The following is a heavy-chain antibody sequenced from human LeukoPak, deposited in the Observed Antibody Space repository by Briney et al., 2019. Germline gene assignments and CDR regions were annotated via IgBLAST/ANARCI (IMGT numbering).Heavy chain of an antibody. V-gene: IGHV3-21*04. CDR3: ARTIRDFVYYDILTGYYTPPYFDY. CDR2: ISSSGTYI. CDR1: GFTFSTYN. D-gene: IGHD3-9*01. J-gene: IGHJ4*02. Sequence: PGGSLRLSCAASGFTFSTYNMNWVRQAPGKGLAWVSSISSSGTYIYYADSVKGRFTISRDNAKNSLYLQMNSLRAEDTAVYYCARTIRDFVYYDILTGYYTPPYFDYWGQGTLVTVSS.